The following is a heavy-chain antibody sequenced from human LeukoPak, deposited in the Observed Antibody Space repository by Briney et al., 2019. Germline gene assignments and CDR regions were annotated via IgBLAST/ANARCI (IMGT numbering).Heavy chain of an antibody. D-gene: IGHD1-26*01. J-gene: IGHJ4*02. CDR1: LDSPTSNW. Sequence: SETLSLTCAVSLDSPTSNWWSWVRQPPGKGLEWIGEIHKSGNTNYNPSLKSRVTISMDRSKNQIALDLASVTAADTAVYYRAREIVGAPTPGAYWGQGTLVTVSS. CDR3: AREIVGAPTPGAY. CDR2: IHKSGNT. V-gene: IGHV4-4*02.